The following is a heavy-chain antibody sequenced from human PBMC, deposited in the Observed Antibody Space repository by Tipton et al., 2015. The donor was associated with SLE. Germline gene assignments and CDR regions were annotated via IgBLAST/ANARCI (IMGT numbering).Heavy chain of an antibody. Sequence: TLSLTCNVSGGSMSSYYWSWIRQPPSKGLEWIGYIYYSGRTNYGSSFKSRVTMSLDMSRNQFSLKLNSMTAADTAVYFCARGTHFYGFFDSWGQGTLVTVSP. V-gene: IGHV4-59*12. J-gene: IGHJ4*02. CDR3: ARGTHFYGFFDS. CDR1: GGSMSSYY. D-gene: IGHD3-3*02. CDR2: IYYSGRT.